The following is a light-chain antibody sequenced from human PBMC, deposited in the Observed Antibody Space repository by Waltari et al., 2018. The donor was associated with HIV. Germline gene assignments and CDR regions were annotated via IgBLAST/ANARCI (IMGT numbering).Light chain of an antibody. CDR3: SSYTTTNTII. CDR1: SSDIGSYAY. CDR2: DVF. J-gene: IGLJ2*01. Sequence: QSALTQPASVSGSPGQSITIPCPGTSSDIGSYAYVPWYRQHPDKAPQLLIYDVFYRPSGVSHRFSGSKSGNTASLTISGLQAEDEAVYSCSSYTTTNTIIFGGGTKLTVL. V-gene: IGLV2-14*03.